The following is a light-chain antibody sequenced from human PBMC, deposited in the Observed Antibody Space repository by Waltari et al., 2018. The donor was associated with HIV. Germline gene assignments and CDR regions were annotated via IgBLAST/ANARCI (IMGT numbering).Light chain of an antibody. CDR1: SSNIGSGYD. V-gene: IGLV1-40*01. J-gene: IGLJ1*01. Sequence: QSVLTQPPSVSGAPGQRVTISCSGSSSNIGSGYDVHWYQQLPGTAPKLLISDNSNRPSGVPDRFSGSKSCTSASLAITGRQAEDEADYYCCSSAGRYTVVFGTGTKVTVL. CDR3: CSSAGRYTVV. CDR2: DNS.